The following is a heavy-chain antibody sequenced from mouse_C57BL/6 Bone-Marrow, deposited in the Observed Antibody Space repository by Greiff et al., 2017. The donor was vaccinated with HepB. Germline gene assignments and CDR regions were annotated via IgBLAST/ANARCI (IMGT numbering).Heavy chain of an antibody. J-gene: IGHJ1*03. Sequence: VQLKESGPELVKPGASVKIPCKASGYTFTDYKMDWVKQSHGKSLEWIGDINPNNGGTIYNQKFKGKATLTVDKSSSTAYMELRSLTSEDTAVYYCARITTVVAQWYFDVWGTGTTVTVSS. CDR3: ARITTVVAQWYFDV. CDR1: GYTFTDYK. D-gene: IGHD1-1*01. CDR2: INPNNGGT. V-gene: IGHV1-18*01.